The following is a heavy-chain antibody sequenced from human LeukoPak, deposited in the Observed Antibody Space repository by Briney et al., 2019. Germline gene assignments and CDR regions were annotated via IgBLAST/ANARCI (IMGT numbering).Heavy chain of an antibody. CDR1: GFIFNNYA. V-gene: IGHV3-9*01. CDR3: AKDNRRHYTSGPNPDSLH. D-gene: IGHD6-19*01. J-gene: IGHJ4*02. Sequence: HAGRSLRLSCAGSGFIFNNYAMHWVRQPPGKGLEWVSGISWNSGSIDYADSVKGRFPISRDNAKNSLYLQMNSLRVEDTAFYYCAKDNRRHYTSGPNPDSLHWGQGALVTVSS. CDR2: ISWNSGSI.